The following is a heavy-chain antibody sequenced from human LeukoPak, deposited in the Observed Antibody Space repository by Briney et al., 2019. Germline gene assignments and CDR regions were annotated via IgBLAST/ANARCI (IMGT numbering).Heavy chain of an antibody. V-gene: IGHV1-69*05. Sequence: SVKVSCKASGGTFSSYAISWVRHAPGQGLEWMGGIIPIFGTANYAQKFQGRVTITTDESTSTAYMELSSLRSEDTAVYYCAREPTMTTVTTGPSSEYFQHWGQGTLVTVSS. CDR3: AREPTMTTVTTGPSSEYFQH. CDR1: GGTFSSYA. J-gene: IGHJ1*01. CDR2: IIPIFGTA. D-gene: IGHD4-11*01.